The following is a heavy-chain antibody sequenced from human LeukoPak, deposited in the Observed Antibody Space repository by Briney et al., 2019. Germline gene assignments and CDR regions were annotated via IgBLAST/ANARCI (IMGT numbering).Heavy chain of an antibody. CDR2: IKQDGSEK. Sequence: GGSLRLSCAAYGFTVSSNYMSWVRQAPGKGLEWVANIKQDGSEKYYVDSVKGRFTISRDNAKNSLYLQMNSLRAEDTAVYYCARGHLLLWFGEFDPWGQGTLVTVSS. CDR3: ARGHLLLWFGEFDP. D-gene: IGHD3-10*01. CDR1: GFTVSSNY. J-gene: IGHJ5*02. V-gene: IGHV3-7*01.